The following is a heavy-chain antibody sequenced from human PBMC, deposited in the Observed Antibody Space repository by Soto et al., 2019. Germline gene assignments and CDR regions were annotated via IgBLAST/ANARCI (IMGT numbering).Heavy chain of an antibody. D-gene: IGHD2-21*01. CDR3: ARGHIPVYGPVPDYFDS. CDR1: GGSLRGSY. V-gene: IGHV4-34*02. CDR2: VTHSGST. J-gene: IGHJ4*02. Sequence: QVHLQQWGAGLLKPSETLSLICGVYGGSLRGSYWSWIRQPPGKALEWLGKVTHSGSTTFNPSLKSRVSVAVDTSDKQLSLKLTSVTAADTAVYYCARGHIPVYGPVPDYFDSWGQGTLVTVSS.